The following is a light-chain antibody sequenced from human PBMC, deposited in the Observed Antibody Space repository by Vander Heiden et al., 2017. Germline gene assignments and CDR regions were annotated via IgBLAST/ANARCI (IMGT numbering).Light chain of an antibody. J-gene: IGKJ1*01. CDR1: QSVTYNN. CDR3: QQYIDSPRT. V-gene: IGKV3-20*01. CDR2: GAS. Sequence: EIVLTQSPGTLSLSPGERATVSCRASQSVTYNNLAWYQQKAGQAPRLLIYGASSRATGIPDRFSGSGSGTDFTLTISRLEPEDFAVYYCQQYIDSPRTFGQGTKVEIK.